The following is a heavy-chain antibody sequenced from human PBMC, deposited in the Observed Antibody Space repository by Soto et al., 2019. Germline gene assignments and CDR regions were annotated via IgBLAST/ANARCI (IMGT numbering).Heavy chain of an antibody. CDR1: GYSISSGGYA. Sequence: PSETLSLTCAVSGYSISSGGYAWSWIRQPPGKGLEWIGYIFHSGTTYYNPSLKSRVTVSVDSSKNRFSLNLTSVTAADTAVYYCARSGFGAYDPGYFDYWGQGTLVTVSS. J-gene: IGHJ4*02. V-gene: IGHV4-30-2*01. D-gene: IGHD5-12*01. CDR2: IFHSGTT. CDR3: ARSGFGAYDPGYFDY.